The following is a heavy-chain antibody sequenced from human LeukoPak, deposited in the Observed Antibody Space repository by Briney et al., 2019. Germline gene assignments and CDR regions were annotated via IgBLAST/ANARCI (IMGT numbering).Heavy chain of an antibody. CDR2: IWYDGSNK. CDR3: ARARGVSAGYRPIDY. V-gene: IGHV3-33*01. Sequence: TGRSLRLSCAASGFTFSTSGMHWVRQAPGKGLEWVAVIWYDGSNKHYAESVKGRLSISRDNSKSTLYLQMNSLRAEDTAVYYCARARGVSAGYRPIDYWGQGTLVTVSS. D-gene: IGHD3-9*01. CDR1: GFTFSTSG. J-gene: IGHJ4*02.